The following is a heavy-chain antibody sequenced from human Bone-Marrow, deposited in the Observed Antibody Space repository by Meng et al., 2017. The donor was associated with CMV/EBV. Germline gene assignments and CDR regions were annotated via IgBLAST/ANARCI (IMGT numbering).Heavy chain of an antibody. CDR1: GFTFNTYS. Sequence: GGSLRLSCVASGFTFNTYSLHWVRQAPGKGLEWVAVTSYEGSNKYYADSVKGRFTISRDNSKKTLYLQMNSLRAEDTAVYYCARGLKQWTYYYYFGMDVLGQGTTVPFSS. CDR3: ARGLKQWTYYYYFGMDV. D-gene: IGHD6-19*01. J-gene: IGHJ6*02. CDR2: TSYEGSNK. V-gene: IGHV3-30*04.